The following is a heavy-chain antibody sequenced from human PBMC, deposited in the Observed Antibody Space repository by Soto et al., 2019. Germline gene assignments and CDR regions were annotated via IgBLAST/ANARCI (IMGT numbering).Heavy chain of an antibody. J-gene: IGHJ4*02. CDR3: AKYYNWNYVNYFDY. V-gene: IGHV3-23*01. CDR1: GFSFSSFA. Sequence: WGSLRLSCAASGFSFSSFAMSWVRQAPGKGLEWVSAISGSGGSTYYADSVKGRFTISRDNSKNTLYLQMNSLRAEDTAVYYCAKYYNWNYVNYFDYWGQGTLVTVSX. D-gene: IGHD1-7*01. CDR2: ISGSGGST.